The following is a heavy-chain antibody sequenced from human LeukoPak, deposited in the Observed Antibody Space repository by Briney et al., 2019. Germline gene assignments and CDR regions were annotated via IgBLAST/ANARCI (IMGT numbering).Heavy chain of an antibody. CDR1: GFTFSSYW. J-gene: IGHJ4*02. CDR2: INSDGSNT. Sequence: GGSLRLSCAASGFTFSSYWMHWVRQAPGKGLVRVSRINSDGSNTSYADSVKGRFTISRDNAKNTLYLQMNSLSAEDTAVYYCARGGRGYSYGYDYWGQGTLVTVSS. CDR3: ARGGRGYSYGYDY. D-gene: IGHD5-18*01. V-gene: IGHV3-74*01.